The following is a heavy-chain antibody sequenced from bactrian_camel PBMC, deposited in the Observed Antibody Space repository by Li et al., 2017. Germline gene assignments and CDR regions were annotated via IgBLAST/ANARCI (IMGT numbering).Heavy chain of an antibody. V-gene: IGHV3S1*01. CDR1: GFTFSRYY. Sequence: VQLVESGGGLVQSGGSLRLSCAASGFTFSRYYMNWVRQAPGNECELVSTISSDGTTYYADSVKGRFTISRDNAKNTVYLQLNSLKTEDMAMYYCASADYGDSSMNYWGQGTQVTVS. J-gene: IGHJ4*01. CDR2: ISSDGTT. D-gene: IGHD5*01. CDR3: ASADYGDSSMNY.